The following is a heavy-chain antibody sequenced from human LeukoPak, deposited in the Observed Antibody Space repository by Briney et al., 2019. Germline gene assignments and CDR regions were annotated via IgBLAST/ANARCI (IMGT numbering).Heavy chain of an antibody. CDR1: GYTFTGYY. CDR2: INPNSGGT. V-gene: IGHV1-2*02. J-gene: IGHJ4*02. CDR3: ARGEQLLLPDY. D-gene: IGHD6-13*01. Sequence: GASVKVSCKASGYTFTGYYMHWVRQAPGQGLEWMGWINPNSGGTNYARKSQGRVTMTRDTSISTAYMELSRQRSDDTAVYYCARGEQLLLPDYWGQGTLVTVSS.